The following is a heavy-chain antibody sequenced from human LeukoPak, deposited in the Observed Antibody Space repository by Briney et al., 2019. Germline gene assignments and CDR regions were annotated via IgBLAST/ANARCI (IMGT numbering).Heavy chain of an antibody. V-gene: IGHV3-30-3*01. CDR2: ISYDGSNK. CDR3: ARGHCSGGSCYLDY. Sequence: PGMALRLSCAASGITFNIYALHWVRQAPGKGLEWVAVISYDGSNKYYADSVKGRFTISRDNSKNTLYLQIHSLRAEDTAVYYCARGHCSGGSCYLDYWGQGTLVTVSS. D-gene: IGHD2-15*01. CDR1: GITFNIYA. J-gene: IGHJ4*02.